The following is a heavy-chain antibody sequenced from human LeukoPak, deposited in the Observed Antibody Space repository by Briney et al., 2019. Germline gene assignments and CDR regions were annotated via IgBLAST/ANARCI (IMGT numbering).Heavy chain of an antibody. J-gene: IGHJ4*02. Sequence: GGSLRLSCAASGFTFSSYAMSWVRQAPGKGLEWVSAISGSGGSTYYADSVKGRFTISRDNSKNTLYLQMNSLRAEDTAVYYCAKDLLGGGSFNTFTISYYFDYWGQGTLVTVSS. D-gene: IGHD2-15*01. CDR3: AKDLLGGGSFNTFTISYYFDY. CDR1: GFTFSSYA. V-gene: IGHV3-23*01. CDR2: ISGSGGST.